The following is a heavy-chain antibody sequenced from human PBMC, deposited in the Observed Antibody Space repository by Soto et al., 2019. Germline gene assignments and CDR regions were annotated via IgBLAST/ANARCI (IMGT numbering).Heavy chain of an antibody. D-gene: IGHD3-10*02. CDR3: ARDRVPYVYFYYGMDV. J-gene: IGHJ6*02. Sequence: QVRLVESGGGVVQPGGSLRLSCAASGFDFYNYSMHWVRQAPGKGLEWVAIMSMDGTQKYYTDSVKGRFTISRDNSKSMFFLQMSSLRPEDTAAYFCARDRVPYVYFYYGMDVWGQGTTVTVSS. V-gene: IGHV3-30-3*01. CDR1: GFDFYNYS. CDR2: MSMDGTQK.